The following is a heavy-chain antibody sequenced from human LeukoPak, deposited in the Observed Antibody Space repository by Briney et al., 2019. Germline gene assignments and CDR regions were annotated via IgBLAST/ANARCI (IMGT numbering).Heavy chain of an antibody. CDR1: GFTVSSNY. CDR2: IYSGGST. CDR3: ARVFQLSRPDY. D-gene: IGHD5-18*01. V-gene: IGHV3-66*01. J-gene: IGHJ4*02. Sequence: GGSLRLSCAASGFTVSSNYMSWVRQAPGQGLEWVSVIYSGGSTYYADSVKGRFTISRDNSKNTLYLQMNSLRAEDTAVYYCARVFQLSRPDYWGQGTLVTVSS.